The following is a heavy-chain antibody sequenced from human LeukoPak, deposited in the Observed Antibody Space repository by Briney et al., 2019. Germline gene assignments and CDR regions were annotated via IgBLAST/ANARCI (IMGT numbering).Heavy chain of an antibody. CDR2: IYTSGST. J-gene: IGHJ5*02. V-gene: IGHV4-61*02. CDR3: ARSKAHLSTSWYGTWFDP. CDR1: GGSISSGSYY. Sequence: ASQTLSLTCTVSGGSISSGSYYWSWIRQPAGKGLEWIGRIYTSGSTNYNPSLKSRVTISVDTSKNQFSLKLSSVTAADTAVYYCARSKAHLSTSWYGTWFDPWGQGTLVTVSP. D-gene: IGHD2-2*01.